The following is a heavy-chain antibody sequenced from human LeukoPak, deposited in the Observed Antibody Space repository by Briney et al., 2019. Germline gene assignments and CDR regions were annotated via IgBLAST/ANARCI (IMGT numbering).Heavy chain of an antibody. J-gene: IGHJ4*02. Sequence: GGSLRLSYAASGFTFSSYSMNWVRQAPGKGLEWVSSISSSSSYIYYADSVKGRFTISRDNAKNSLYLQMNSLRAEDTAVYYCASRVGVHCSSTSCFDYWGQGTLVTVSS. D-gene: IGHD2-2*01. V-gene: IGHV3-21*01. CDR1: GFTFSSYS. CDR3: ASRVGVHCSSTSCFDY. CDR2: ISSSSSYI.